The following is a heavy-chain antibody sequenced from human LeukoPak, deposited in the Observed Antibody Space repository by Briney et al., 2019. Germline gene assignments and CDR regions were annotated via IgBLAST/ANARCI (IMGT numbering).Heavy chain of an antibody. V-gene: IGHV4-38-2*01. J-gene: IGHJ5*02. CDR3: AGQLRTGTRNWFDP. Sequence: PSETLSLTCAVSGYSISSGYYWCWIRQPPGKGVEWIGSIYHSGSTYYNPSLKSRVTISVDTSKNQFSLKLSSVTAADTAVYYCAGQLRTGTRNWFDPWGQGTLVTVSS. CDR1: GYSISSGYY. D-gene: IGHD1-1*01. CDR2: IYHSGST.